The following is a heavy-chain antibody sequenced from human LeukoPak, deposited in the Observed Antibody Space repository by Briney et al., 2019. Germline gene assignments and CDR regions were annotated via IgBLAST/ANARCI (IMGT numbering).Heavy chain of an antibody. V-gene: IGHV4-59*08. J-gene: IGHJ6*02. CDR1: GGSISSYY. Sequence: SETLSLTCTVSGGSISSYYWSWIRQPPGKGLEWIGYIYYSGSTNYNPSLKSRVTISVDTSKNQFSLKLSSVTAADTAVYYCARSIADRYCSSTSCLDYYYYGMDVWGQGTTVTVSS. D-gene: IGHD2-2*01. CDR3: ARSIADRYCSSTSCLDYYYYGMDV. CDR2: IYYSGST.